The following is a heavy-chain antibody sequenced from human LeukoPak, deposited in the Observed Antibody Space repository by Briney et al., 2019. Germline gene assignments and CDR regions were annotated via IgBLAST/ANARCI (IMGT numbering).Heavy chain of an antibody. CDR3: ARTYSKYFSSSECDY. Sequence: GASVKVSYTPSGYTFTNYGIIWVRQAPGQGLEWMGWISAYNDNTHYAQNLQGRVTMTTDTSTSTAYMELRSLRSDDTAVYYCARTYSKYFSSSECDYWGQGTLVTVSS. J-gene: IGHJ4*02. D-gene: IGHD6-13*01. V-gene: IGHV1-18*01. CDR2: ISAYNDNT. CDR1: GYTFTNYG.